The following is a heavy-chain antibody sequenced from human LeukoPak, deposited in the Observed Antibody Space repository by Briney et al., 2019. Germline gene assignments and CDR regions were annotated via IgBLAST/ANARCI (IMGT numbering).Heavy chain of an antibody. V-gene: IGHV4-59*01. J-gene: IGHJ4*02. Sequence: PSETLSLTCTVSGGSISSYYWLWLRQPPGKGLEWFGYIYYSGSTNNNPSLKSRVTISVDTSKNQFSLKLSSVTAADAAVYYCASATWGDPRGIFDYWGQGTLVTVSS. D-gene: IGHD1-26*01. CDR2: IYYSGST. CDR1: GGSISSYY. CDR3: ASATWGDPRGIFDY.